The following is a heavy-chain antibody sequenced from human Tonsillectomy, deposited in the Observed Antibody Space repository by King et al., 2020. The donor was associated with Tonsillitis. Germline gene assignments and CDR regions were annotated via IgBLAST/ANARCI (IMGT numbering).Heavy chain of an antibody. V-gene: IGHV3-30-3*01. D-gene: IGHD6-19*01. CDR2: ISNDGSNK. Sequence: VQLVESGGGLVQPGTSLRLSCAASGFTFTSNTLHWVRQAPGKGLEWVAVISNDGSNKFYADSVKGRFTLSRDNSKNTLYLQMDSLGAEDTAMYYCASPDSRGWSRGVDYWGQGTLVTVSS. CDR3: ASPDSRGWSRGVDY. J-gene: IGHJ4*02. CDR1: GFTFTSNT.